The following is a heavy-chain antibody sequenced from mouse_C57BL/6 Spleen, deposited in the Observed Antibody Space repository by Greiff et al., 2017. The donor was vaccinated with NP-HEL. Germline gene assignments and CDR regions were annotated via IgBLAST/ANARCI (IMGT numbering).Heavy chain of an antibody. D-gene: IGHD2-4*01. Sequence: VQLQQPGAELVKPGASVKLSCKASGYTFTSYWMQWVKQRPGQGLEWIGEIDPSDSYTNYNQKFKGKATLTVDTSSSTAYMQLSSLTSEDSAVYYCARSRDYDGYFDVWGTGTTVTVSS. CDR2: IDPSDSYT. CDR3: ARSRDYDGYFDV. V-gene: IGHV1-50*01. CDR1: GYTFTSYW. J-gene: IGHJ1*03.